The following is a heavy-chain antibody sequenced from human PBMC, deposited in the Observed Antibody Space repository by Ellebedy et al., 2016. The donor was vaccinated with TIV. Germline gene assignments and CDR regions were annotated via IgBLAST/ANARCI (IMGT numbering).Heavy chain of an antibody. CDR2: IYYSGSA. J-gene: IGHJ5*02. CDR3: AREEVAGEWFDP. D-gene: IGHD5-12*01. Sequence: MPSETLSLTCTVSGGSISNSDYYWNWIRQPPGKGLEWIGSIYYSGSAYYNPSLKSRVTMSLDMSKNQFSLKVNSVTAAETAIYYCAREEVAGEWFDPWGQGTLVTVSS. V-gene: IGHV4-39*07. CDR1: GGSISNSDYY.